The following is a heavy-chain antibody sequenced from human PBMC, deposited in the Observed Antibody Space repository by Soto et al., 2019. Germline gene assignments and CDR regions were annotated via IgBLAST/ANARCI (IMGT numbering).Heavy chain of an antibody. V-gene: IGHV4-59*01. D-gene: IGHD2-15*01. Sequence: PSETLSLTCTVSGGSISSYYWSWIRQPPGKGLEWIGYIYYSGSTNYNPSLKSRVTISVDTSKNQFSLKLSSVTAADTAVYYRARADIVVVVAANSIYHDAFDIWGQGTMVTVSS. CDR3: ARADIVVVVAANSIYHDAFDI. CDR1: GGSISSYY. J-gene: IGHJ3*02. CDR2: IYYSGST.